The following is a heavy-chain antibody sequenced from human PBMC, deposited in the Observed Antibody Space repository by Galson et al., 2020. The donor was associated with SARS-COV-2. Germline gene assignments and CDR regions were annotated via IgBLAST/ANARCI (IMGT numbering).Heavy chain of an antibody. D-gene: IGHD2-8*01. J-gene: IGHJ4*02. CDR2: ISYDGSNK. V-gene: IGHV3-30*18. CDR1: GFTFSSYG. Sequence: PGGSLRLSCAASGFTFSSYGMHWVRQAPGKGLEWVAVISYDGSNKYYADSVKGRFTISRDNSKNTLYLQMNSLRAEDTAVYYCAKGGNYRYCTNGVCFGFFFGWGQGTLVTVSS. CDR3: AKGGNYRYCTNGVCFGFFFG.